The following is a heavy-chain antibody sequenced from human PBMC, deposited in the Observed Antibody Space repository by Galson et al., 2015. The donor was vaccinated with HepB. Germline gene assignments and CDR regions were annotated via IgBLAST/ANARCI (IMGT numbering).Heavy chain of an antibody. J-gene: IGHJ6*02. V-gene: IGHV1-69*06. CDR2: IIPIFGTA. CDR1: GGTFSSYA. CDR3: ARVPYCSSTSCYYYYYYGMDV. D-gene: IGHD2-2*01. Sequence: SVKVSCKASGGTFSSYAISWVRQAPGQGLEWMGGIIPIFGTANYAQKFQGRVTITADKSTSTAYMELSSLRSEDTAVYYCARVPYCSSTSCYYYYYYGMDVWGQGTTVTVSS.